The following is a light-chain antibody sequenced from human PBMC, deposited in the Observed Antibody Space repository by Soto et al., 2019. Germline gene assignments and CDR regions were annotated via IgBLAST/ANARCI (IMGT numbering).Light chain of an antibody. CDR1: SSDVGAYNY. CDR3: SSYTSTTTPFV. V-gene: IGLV2-14*01. Sequence: QSALTQPASVSGSPGQSITISCTGTSSDVGAYNYVSWYQHHPGRAPKLIIYEVSHRPSGVSNRFSGSKSANTASLTISGLQAEDEADYYCSSYTSTTTPFVFGPGTKLTVL. J-gene: IGLJ1*01. CDR2: EVS.